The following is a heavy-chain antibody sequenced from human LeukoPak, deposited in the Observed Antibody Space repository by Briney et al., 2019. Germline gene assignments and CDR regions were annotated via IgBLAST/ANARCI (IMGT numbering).Heavy chain of an antibody. CDR1: GFTFSSYG. J-gene: IGHJ6*03. V-gene: IGHV3-23*01. D-gene: IGHD6-13*01. CDR3: AKRGKAAAAQMGYYYYMDV. CDR2: INWNGGST. Sequence: GGSLRLSCAASGFTFSSYGMSWVRQAPGKGLEWVSGINWNGGSTAHADSVKGRFTISRDNSKNTLYLQMNSLRAEDTAVYYCAKRGKAAAAQMGYYYYMDVWGKGTTVTVSS.